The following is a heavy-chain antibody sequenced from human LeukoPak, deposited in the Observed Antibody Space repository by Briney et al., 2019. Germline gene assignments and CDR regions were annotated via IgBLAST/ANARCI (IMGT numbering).Heavy chain of an antibody. CDR3: AKDDI. CDR1: GFSFSSYA. V-gene: IGHV3-23*01. Sequence: GGSLRLSCAVSGFSFSSYAMSWVRQAPGKGLEWVSTVSETGDGTYYADSVKGRFIISRDNSKNTLYLQMNSLRAEDTAVYYCAKDDIWGQGTMVTVSS. CDR2: VSETGDGT. J-gene: IGHJ3*02.